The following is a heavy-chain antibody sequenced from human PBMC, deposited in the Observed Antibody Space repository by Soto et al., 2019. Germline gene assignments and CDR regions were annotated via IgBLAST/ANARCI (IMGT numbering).Heavy chain of an antibody. D-gene: IGHD2-2*01. CDR1: GGTFSRYS. CDR3: AREDRDRETGLVPAAIDGRDV. CDR2: IIPIFGIA. V-gene: IGHV1-69*08. Sequence: QVQLVQSGAEVKTPGSSVKVSCKASGGTFSRYSITWVRQAPGHGLEWIGRIIPIFGIASYAQKFQGRVTITADESTSTAYMELSSLRSDDTAVYYCAREDRDRETGLVPAAIDGRDVWGQGTTVTVSS. J-gene: IGHJ6*02.